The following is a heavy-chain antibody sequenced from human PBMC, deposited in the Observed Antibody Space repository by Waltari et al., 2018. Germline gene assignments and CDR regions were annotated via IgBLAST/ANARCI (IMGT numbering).Heavy chain of an antibody. D-gene: IGHD3-10*01. V-gene: IGHV1-18*01. CDR3: ARDRRYYASGSFYDY. Sequence: QVQLVQSGAEVKKPGASVTVSCQASGYSFTNYGISWVRQAPGQGLEWMGWISAYDGNTNYAQKLQGRVTMTTDSSTSTAYMELRSLRSDDTAVYFCARDRRYYASGSFYDYWGQGTLVTVSS. CDR2: ISAYDGNT. CDR1: GYSFTNYG. J-gene: IGHJ4*02.